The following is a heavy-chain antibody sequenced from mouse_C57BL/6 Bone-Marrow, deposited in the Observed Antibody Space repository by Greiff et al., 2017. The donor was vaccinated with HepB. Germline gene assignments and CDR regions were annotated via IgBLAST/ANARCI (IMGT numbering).Heavy chain of an antibody. CDR1: GFTFSSYA. Sequence: EVKLMESGEGLVKPGGSLKLSCAASGFTFSSYAMSWVRQTPEKRLEWVAYISSGGDYIYYADTVKGRFTISRDNARNTLYLQMSSLKSEDTAMYYCTRDPLLPAIGYWGQGTSVTVSS. V-gene: IGHV5-9-1*02. CDR3: TRDPLLPAIGY. CDR2: ISSGGDYI. J-gene: IGHJ4*01. D-gene: IGHD2-10*01.